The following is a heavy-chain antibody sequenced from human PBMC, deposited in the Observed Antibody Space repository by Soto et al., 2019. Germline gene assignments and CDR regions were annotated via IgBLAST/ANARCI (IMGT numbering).Heavy chain of an antibody. J-gene: IGHJ6*02. CDR1: GDSVGNGPYY. V-gene: IGHV4-61*01. Sequence: QVRLQESGPGLVKPSETLSLSCLVSGDSVGNGPYYWSWIRQSPGEGLEWIAYIYYSGRTNVNPSLESRVNISIDMSKNQFFLELRCVTAADAAVYFCARVGSSCHSGGCYYYYGLGVWGQGTTVAISS. D-gene: IGHD1-26*01. CDR2: IYYSGRT. CDR3: ARVGSSCHSGGCYYYYGLGV.